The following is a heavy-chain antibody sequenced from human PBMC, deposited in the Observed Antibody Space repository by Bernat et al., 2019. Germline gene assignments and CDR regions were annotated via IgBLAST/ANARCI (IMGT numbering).Heavy chain of an antibody. J-gene: IGHJ4*02. CDR3: VKDGRKAAAGQFDY. Sequence: EVQLVESGGGLVKPGGSLRLSCAASGFTFSSYWMSWVRQAPGKGLEWVSAIRGSGGSTSYADSVKGRFTISRDNSENTLYLQMNSLRAEDTAVYYCVKDGRKAAAGQFDYWGQGTLVTVSS. CDR2: IRGSGGST. CDR1: GFTFSSYW. V-gene: IGHV3-23*04. D-gene: IGHD6-13*01.